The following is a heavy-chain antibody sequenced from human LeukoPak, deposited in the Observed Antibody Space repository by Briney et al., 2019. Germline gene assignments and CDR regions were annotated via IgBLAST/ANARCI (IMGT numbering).Heavy chain of an antibody. J-gene: IGHJ3*02. V-gene: IGHV3-20*04. CDR2: INWNGGST. D-gene: IGHD6-19*01. Sequence: RPGGSLRLSCAASGFNFDDYGMSWVRQAPGKGLEWVSGINWNGGSTGYVDSVKGRFTISRHNTKNSLYLQMNSLRAEDTALYYCARGISGWYNDAFDIWGQGTMVTVSS. CDR1: GFNFDDYG. CDR3: ARGISGWYNDAFDI.